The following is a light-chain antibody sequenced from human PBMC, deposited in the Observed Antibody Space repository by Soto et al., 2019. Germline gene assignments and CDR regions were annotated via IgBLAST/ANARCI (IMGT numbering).Light chain of an antibody. CDR1: TSDVGSYNL. J-gene: IGLJ2*01. CDR3: CLIAGKSSPHFI. Sequence: QSALTQPASVSGSPGQSITISCTGTTSDVGSYNLVSWYQHHPGRAPKLMIYEVNKRPSGVSNRFSGSKSGNTASLTITGPQAGEGADYHCCLIAGKSSPHFIFGGGNKLAL. CDR2: EVN. V-gene: IGLV2-23*02.